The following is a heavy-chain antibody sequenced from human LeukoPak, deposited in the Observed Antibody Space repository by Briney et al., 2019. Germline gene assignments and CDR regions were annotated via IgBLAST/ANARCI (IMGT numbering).Heavy chain of an antibody. Sequence: PGGSLRLSCAASGFTFSNYAINWVRQAPGKGLEWVSGISANGGGTYYADSVKGRFTISRDNSKNTLYLQMNSLRAEDTAMYYCARGGGGSDYWGQGTLVTVSS. CDR2: ISANGGGT. CDR1: GFTFSNYA. D-gene: IGHD2-15*01. J-gene: IGHJ4*02. V-gene: IGHV3-23*01. CDR3: ARGGGGSDY.